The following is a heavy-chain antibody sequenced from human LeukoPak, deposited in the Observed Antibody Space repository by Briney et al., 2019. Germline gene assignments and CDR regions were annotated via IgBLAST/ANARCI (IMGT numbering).Heavy chain of an antibody. D-gene: IGHD3-22*01. CDR2: ISGSSDTT. Sequence: PGGSLRLSCAASGFTFKNYAMSWVRQAPGKGLAWVSGISGSSDTTYYADSVKGRFTISRDNSKNTLYLQMNSLRAEDTAVYYCARNSSSGIDYWGQGTLVTVSS. J-gene: IGHJ4*02. V-gene: IGHV3-23*01. CDR1: GFTFKNYA. CDR3: ARNSSSGIDY.